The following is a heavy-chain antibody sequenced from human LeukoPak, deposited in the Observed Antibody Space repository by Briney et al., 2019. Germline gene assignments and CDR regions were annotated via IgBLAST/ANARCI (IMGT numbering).Heavy chain of an antibody. CDR1: GFTVGSTY. D-gene: IGHD6-6*01. J-gene: IGHJ4*02. CDR2: IYSGGST. Sequence: GGSLRLSCAASGFTVGSTYMSWVRQAPGKGLEWVSVIYSGGSTYYADSVKGRFTISRDNSKNTLYLQMNSLRADDTAIYYCARDPVENSRSSDLYYFQYWGQGTLVTVSS. CDR3: ARDPVENSRSSDLYYFQY. V-gene: IGHV3-53*01.